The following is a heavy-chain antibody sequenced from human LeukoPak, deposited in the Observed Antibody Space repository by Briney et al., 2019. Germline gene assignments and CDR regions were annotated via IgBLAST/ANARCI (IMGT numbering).Heavy chain of an antibody. CDR2: IYSGGST. CDR1: GLTVSSNY. V-gene: IGHV3-53*01. D-gene: IGHD2-15*01. CDR3: AKSGLNRFDY. Sequence: GGSLRLPCAASGLTVSSNYMSWVRQAPGKGLEWVSIIYSGGSTFYADSVKGRFTISRDNSKNTLYLQMNSLRAEDTAVYYCAKSGLNRFDYWGQGTLVTVSS. J-gene: IGHJ4*02.